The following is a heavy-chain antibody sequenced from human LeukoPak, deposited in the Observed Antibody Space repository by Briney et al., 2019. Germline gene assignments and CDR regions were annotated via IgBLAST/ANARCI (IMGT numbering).Heavy chain of an antibody. Sequence: SVKVSCKASGGTFSSYAISWVRQAPGQGLEWMGRVIPILGIANYAQKFQGRVTITADKSTSTAYMELSSLRSEDTAVYYCAVTYYYDSSGAFDIWGQGTMVTVSS. CDR1: GGTFSSYA. CDR2: VIPILGIA. J-gene: IGHJ3*02. V-gene: IGHV1-69*04. CDR3: AVTYYYDSSGAFDI. D-gene: IGHD3-22*01.